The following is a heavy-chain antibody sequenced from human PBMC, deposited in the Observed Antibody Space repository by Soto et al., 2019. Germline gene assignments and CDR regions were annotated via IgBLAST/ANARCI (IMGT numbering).Heavy chain of an antibody. CDR3: ARGHSGSHRPGEGYFYGIEG. CDR1: GGSISSYH. J-gene: IGHJ6*02. Sequence: QVQLQESGPGLVKPSETLSLTCTVSGGSISSYHWSWIRQPPGKGLEWIGYIYYSGSTNYNPSLKGRVTKTGDTAKNQFSPKLSPGTAADTAVDYWARGHSGSHRPGEGYFYGIEGRGQGTTVTVSS. V-gene: IGHV4-59*01. CDR2: IYYSGST. D-gene: IGHD1-26*01.